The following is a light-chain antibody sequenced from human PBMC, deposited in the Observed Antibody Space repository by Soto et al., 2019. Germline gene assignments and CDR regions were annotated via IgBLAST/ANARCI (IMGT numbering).Light chain of an antibody. CDR2: AAS. V-gene: IGKV3-20*01. CDR3: QQYGSSQWT. Sequence: VLTQSPGTLSLSPGERATLSCRASQSVSNSYLAWYQQKPGQAPRLLLYAASSRATGIPDRFSGSGSGTDFTLTISRLEPEDFAVYYCQQYGSSQWTFGQGTKVEIK. CDR1: QSVSNSY. J-gene: IGKJ1*01.